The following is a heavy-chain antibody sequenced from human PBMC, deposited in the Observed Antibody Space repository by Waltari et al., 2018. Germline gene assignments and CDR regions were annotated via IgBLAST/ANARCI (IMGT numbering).Heavy chain of an antibody. CDR1: GGTVSGYA. J-gene: IGHJ4*02. CDR3: ARPDYCGTSHTY. Sequence: QVQMVQSGTEVKKPGSSEKVSCKASGGTVSGYAISWGRQAPGQGLEWIGWIIPIFGTANYAQKFQGRVTITADKSTSTAYMELSSLTSEDTAVYYSARPDYCGTSHTYWGQGTLVTVSS. D-gene: IGHD4-17*01. CDR2: IIPIFGTA. V-gene: IGHV1-69*06.